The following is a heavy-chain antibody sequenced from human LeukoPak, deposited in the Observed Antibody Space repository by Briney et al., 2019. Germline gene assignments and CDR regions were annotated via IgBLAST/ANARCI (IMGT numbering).Heavy chain of an antibody. D-gene: IGHD6-19*01. V-gene: IGHV3-72*01. CDR2: TRNKAHSYTT. J-gene: IGHJ4*02. CDR3: ARGSTGWPGKRGDY. CDR1: GFTFNDHY. Sequence: PGGSLRLSCAASGFTFNDHYMDWVRQAPGKGLKWVGRTRNKAHSYTTEYAASVKGRFTISRGDSKSSLYLQMNSLKTEDTAVYYCARGSTGWPGKRGDYWGQGTLVTVSS.